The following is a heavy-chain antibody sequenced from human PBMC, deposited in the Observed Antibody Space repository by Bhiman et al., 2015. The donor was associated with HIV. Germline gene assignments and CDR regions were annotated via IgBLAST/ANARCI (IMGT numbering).Heavy chain of an antibody. V-gene: IGHV3-48*01. Sequence: EVQLVESGGGLVQPGGSLRLSCAASGFTFSVYGMNWVRQAPGKGLEWVSYISSYSRTIYYADSVKGRVTISRDDAKNSLSLQMNSLRAEDTAVFYCARSVGPRSPYYFDFWGQGTLVTVSS. D-gene: IGHD5-12*01. J-gene: IGHJ4*02. CDR3: ARSVGPRSPYYFDF. CDR2: ISSYSRTI. CDR1: GFTFSVYG.